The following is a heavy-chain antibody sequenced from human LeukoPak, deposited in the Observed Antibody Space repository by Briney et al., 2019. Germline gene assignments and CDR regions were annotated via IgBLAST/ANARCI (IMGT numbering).Heavy chain of an antibody. CDR1: GGTFSNFA. CDR2: IIPIFGTA. V-gene: IGHV1-69*05. Sequence: ASVKVSCKASGGTFSNFAVSWVRQAPGQGLEWMGGIIPIFGTANYAQKFQGRVTITTDESTSTAYMELSSLRADDTAVYYCARRGRRGHPGWFDPWGQGTLVTVSS. J-gene: IGHJ5*02. D-gene: IGHD1-1*01. CDR3: ARRGRRGHPGWFDP.